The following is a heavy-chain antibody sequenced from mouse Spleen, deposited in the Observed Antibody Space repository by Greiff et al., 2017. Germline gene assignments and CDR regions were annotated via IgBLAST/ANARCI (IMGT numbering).Heavy chain of an antibody. CDR1: GYTFTYYY. D-gene: IGHD3-3*01. Sequence: QVHVKQSGPELVKPGASVKISCKASGYTFTYYYINWVKQRPGQGLEWIGWIYPGSGNTKYNEKFKGKATLTVDTSSSTAYMQLSSLTSEDSAVYFCARSSRGHFDVWGAGTTVTVSS. CDR3: ARSSRGHFDV. V-gene: IGHV1-84*01. J-gene: IGHJ1*01. CDR2: IYPGSGNT.